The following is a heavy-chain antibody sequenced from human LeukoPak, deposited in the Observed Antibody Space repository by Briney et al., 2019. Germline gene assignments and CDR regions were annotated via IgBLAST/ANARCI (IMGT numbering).Heavy chain of an antibody. Sequence: GRSLRLSCAASGFTFSSYGMHWVRQAPGKGLEWVAVISYDGSNKYYADSVKGRFTISRDNSKNTLYLQMNSLRAEDTAVYYCAKELTGDSDYWGQGTLVTVSS. V-gene: IGHV3-30*18. CDR2: ISYDGSNK. CDR3: AKELTGDSDY. CDR1: GFTFSSYG. J-gene: IGHJ4*02.